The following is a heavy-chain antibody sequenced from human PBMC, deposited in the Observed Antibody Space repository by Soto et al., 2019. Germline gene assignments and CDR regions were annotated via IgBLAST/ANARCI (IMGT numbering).Heavy chain of an antibody. CDR2: ISYDGSNK. CDR3: ARPRSRVEISGAYGMDV. J-gene: IGHJ6*02. Sequence: QVQLVESGGGVVQPGRSLRLSCAASGFTFSSYAMHWVRQAPGKGLEWVAVISYDGSNKYYADSVKGRFTISRDNSKNTLYLQMNSLRAEDTAVYYCARPRSRVEISGAYGMDVWGQGTTVTVSS. D-gene: IGHD1-26*01. V-gene: IGHV3-30-3*01. CDR1: GFTFSSYA.